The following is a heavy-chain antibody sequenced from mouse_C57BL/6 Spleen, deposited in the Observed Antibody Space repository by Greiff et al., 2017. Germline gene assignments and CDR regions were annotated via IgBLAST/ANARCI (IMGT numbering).Heavy chain of an antibody. CDR2: IDPEDGDT. Sequence: VQLQQSGAELVRPGASVKLSCTASGFNIKDYYMHWVKQRPEQGLEWIGRIDPEDGDTEYAPKFQGKAAMTADTSSNTAYLQLSSLTSEDTAVYYCTRVYDYDGEVRFAYWGQGTLVTVSA. CDR1: GFNIKDYY. V-gene: IGHV14-1*01. J-gene: IGHJ3*01. D-gene: IGHD2-4*01. CDR3: TRVYDYDGEVRFAY.